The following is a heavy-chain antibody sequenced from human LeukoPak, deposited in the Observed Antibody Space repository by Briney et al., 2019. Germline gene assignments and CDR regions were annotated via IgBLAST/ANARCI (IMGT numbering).Heavy chain of an antibody. Sequence: NPSETLSLTCTVSGGSIISYYWSWIRQPPGKGLEWIGYIYYSGSTNNNPSLNSRVTISVDTSKNQFSLKLSSVTAADTAVYYCAIQQGFWHAFDIWGQGTMVTVSS. CDR2: IYYSGST. CDR1: GGSIISYY. J-gene: IGHJ3*02. CDR3: AIQQGFWHAFDI. D-gene: IGHD2/OR15-2a*01. V-gene: IGHV4-59*12.